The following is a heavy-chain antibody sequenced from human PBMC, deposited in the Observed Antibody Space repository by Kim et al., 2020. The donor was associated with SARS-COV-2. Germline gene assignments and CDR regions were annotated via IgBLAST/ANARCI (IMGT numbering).Heavy chain of an antibody. Sequence: GGSLRLSCAASGFTFDDYAMHWVRQAPGKGLEWVSGISWNSGSIGYADSVKGRFTISRDNAKNSLYLQMNSLRAEDTALYYCAKDNSYGSSYWGQGTLV. CDR3: AKDNSYGSSY. CDR2: ISWNSGSI. J-gene: IGHJ4*02. CDR1: GFTFDDYA. V-gene: IGHV3-9*01. D-gene: IGHD5-18*01.